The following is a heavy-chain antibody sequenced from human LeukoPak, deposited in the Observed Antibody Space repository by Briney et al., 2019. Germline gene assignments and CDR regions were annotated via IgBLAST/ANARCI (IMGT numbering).Heavy chain of an antibody. CDR1: GYTFTAFY. CDR2: ITTNNGNT. J-gene: IGHJ6*03. CDR3: ARADYCSSTSCYNSYMDV. Sequence: ASLKVSCRASGYTFTAFYMHWVRQAPGQGLEWMGWITTNNGNTYYAQKLQGRVTMTTDTSTTTAYMELRSLRSDDTAVYYCARADYCSSTSCYNSYMDVWGKGTTVTVSS. V-gene: IGHV1-18*04. D-gene: IGHD2-2*02.